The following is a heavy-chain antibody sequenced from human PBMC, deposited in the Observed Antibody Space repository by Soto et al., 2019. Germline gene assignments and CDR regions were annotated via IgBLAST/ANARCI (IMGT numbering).Heavy chain of an antibody. Sequence: EVQLLESGGGLVQPGGSLRLSCAASGLTFSSYAMSWVRQAPGKGLEWVSAISGSGGSTYYADSVKGRFTISRDNSKNTLYLQMNSLRAEDTAVYYCAKDRQWLVRGYGMDVWGQGTTVTVSS. J-gene: IGHJ6*02. CDR2: ISGSGGST. D-gene: IGHD6-19*01. CDR1: GLTFSSYA. V-gene: IGHV3-23*01. CDR3: AKDRQWLVRGYGMDV.